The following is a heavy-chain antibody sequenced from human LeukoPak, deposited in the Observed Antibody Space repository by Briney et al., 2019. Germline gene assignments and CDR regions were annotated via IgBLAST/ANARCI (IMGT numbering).Heavy chain of an antibody. V-gene: IGHV4-4*07. CDR1: GDSNSRYY. Sequence: SSETLSLTQAVSGDSNSRYYWSCIRQPAGKGLEWIGRNYTSGSTNDNAYLKSRVTRSVDTSKNQFSLKLSSVTAADTAVYYCARDQITMVRGVIMTEAFDIWGQGTMVTVSS. J-gene: IGHJ3*02. CDR3: ARDQITMVRGVIMTEAFDI. CDR2: NYTSGST. D-gene: IGHD3-10*01.